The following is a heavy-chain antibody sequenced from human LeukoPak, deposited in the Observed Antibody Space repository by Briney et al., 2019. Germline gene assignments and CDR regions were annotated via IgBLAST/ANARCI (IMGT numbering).Heavy chain of an antibody. CDR3: ARDVIAARYRGGNYYYYMDV. CDR2: IIPIFGTA. Sequence: GASVKVSCKASGGTFSSYAISWVRQAPGQGLEWMGGIIPIFGTANYAQKFQGRVTITADESTSTAYMELSSLRSEDTAVYYCARDVIAARYRGGNYYYYMDVWGKGTTVTVSS. CDR1: GGTFSSYA. V-gene: IGHV1-69*13. J-gene: IGHJ6*03. D-gene: IGHD6-6*01.